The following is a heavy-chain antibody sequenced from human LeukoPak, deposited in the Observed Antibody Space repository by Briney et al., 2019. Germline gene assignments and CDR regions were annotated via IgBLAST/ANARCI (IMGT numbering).Heavy chain of an antibody. V-gene: IGHV1-2*06. CDR2: INPNSGGT. CDR1: GYTFTGYY. CDR3: ARVRNSSGWFSSKVKGFDY. D-gene: IGHD6-19*01. Sequence: ASVKVSCKASGYTFTGYYMHWVRQAPGQGLEWMGRINPNSGGTNYAQKFQGRVTMTRDTSIGTAYMELSRLRSDDTAVYYCARVRNSSGWFSSKVKGFDYWGQGTLVTVSS. J-gene: IGHJ4*02.